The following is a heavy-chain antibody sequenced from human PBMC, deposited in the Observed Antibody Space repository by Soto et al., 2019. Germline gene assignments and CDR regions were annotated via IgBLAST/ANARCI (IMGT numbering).Heavy chain of an antibody. D-gene: IGHD3-16*02. CDR1: GGSISSGGYY. CDR2: IYYSGST. J-gene: IGHJ4*02. CDR3: ASQRRVADYVWGSYRSGPFDY. Sequence: SETLSLTCTVSGGSISSGGYYWSWIRQHPGKGLEWIGYIYYSGSTYYNPSLKSRVTVSVDTSKNQFSLKLSSVTAADTAVYYCASQRRVADYVWGSYRSGPFDYWGQGTLVTVSS. V-gene: IGHV4-31*03.